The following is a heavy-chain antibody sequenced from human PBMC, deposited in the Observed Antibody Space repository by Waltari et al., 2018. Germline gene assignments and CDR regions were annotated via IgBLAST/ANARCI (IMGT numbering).Heavy chain of an antibody. CDR2: IIPIFGTA. J-gene: IGHJ4*02. V-gene: IGHV1-69*12. CDR1: GGTISSSA. CDR3: ARDSSGWD. D-gene: IGHD6-19*01. Sequence: QVQLVQSGAGVKKTGSSAQVSCKASGGTISSSAISWVRQAPGQGLEWMGGIIPIFGTANYAQKFQGRVTITADESTSTAYMELSSLRAEDTAVYYCARDSSGWDWGQGTLVTVSS.